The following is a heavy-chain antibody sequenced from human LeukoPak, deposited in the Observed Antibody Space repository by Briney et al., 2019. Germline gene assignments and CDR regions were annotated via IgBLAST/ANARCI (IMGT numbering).Heavy chain of an antibody. Sequence: SETLSLTCTVSGGSVSGNYWSWIRQPPGKGLEWIGEINHSGSTNYNPSLNSRVTISVDPSKNRFHLNLTSVTAADTAIYSCARVVASPSFDSWGQGTLVTVSS. V-gene: IGHV4-34*01. CDR2: INHSGST. CDR3: ARVVASPSFDS. CDR1: GGSVSGNY. J-gene: IGHJ4*02. D-gene: IGHD2-15*01.